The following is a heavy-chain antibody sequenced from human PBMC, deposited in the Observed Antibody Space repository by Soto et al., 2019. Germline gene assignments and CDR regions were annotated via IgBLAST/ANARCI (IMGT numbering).Heavy chain of an antibody. J-gene: IGHJ4*02. Sequence: PGGSLRLSCAASGGTFIRHAMHWVRQVPGKGLEWVAAISDDGSKKHYVDSVKGRFSISRDKSRNTVFLQMNSLRAEDTAVYFCAGERETSSWFLSGFEYWGQGTLVTVSS. V-gene: IGHV3-30-3*01. CDR2: ISDDGSKK. CDR1: GGTFIRHA. D-gene: IGHD6-19*01. CDR3: AGERETSSWFLSGFEY.